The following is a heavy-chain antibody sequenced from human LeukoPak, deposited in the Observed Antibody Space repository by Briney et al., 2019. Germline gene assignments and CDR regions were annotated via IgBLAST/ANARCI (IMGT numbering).Heavy chain of an antibody. CDR1: GGSISSGSYY. CDR2: IYTSGST. Sequence: SETLSLTCTVSGGSISSGSYYWSWIRQPAGKGLEWIGRIYTSGSTNYNPSLKSRVTISVDTSKNQFSLKLSSVTAADTAVYYCARLHRGQQLVQEWGQGTLVTVSS. CDR3: ARLHRGQQLVQE. V-gene: IGHV4-61*02. J-gene: IGHJ4*02. D-gene: IGHD6-13*01.